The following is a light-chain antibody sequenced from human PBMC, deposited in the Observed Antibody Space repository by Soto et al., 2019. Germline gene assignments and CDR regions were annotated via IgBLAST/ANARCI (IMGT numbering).Light chain of an antibody. CDR1: QDISNY. V-gene: IGKV1-33*01. Sequence: DIQMTQSPSSLSASVVDRVTITCQASQDISNYLNWYQQKPGKAPKLLIYDASNLETGVPSRFSGSGSGTDFTLTISSLQPEDFATYYCQQYNSYRTFGQGTKVDIK. CDR3: QQYNSYRT. J-gene: IGKJ1*01. CDR2: DAS.